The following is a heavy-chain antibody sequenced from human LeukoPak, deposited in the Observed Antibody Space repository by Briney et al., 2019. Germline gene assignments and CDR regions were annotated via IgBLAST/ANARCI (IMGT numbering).Heavy chain of an antibody. D-gene: IGHD5-12*01. J-gene: IGHJ4*02. Sequence: GGSLRLSCAASGFTFSSYAMSWVRQAPGKGLEWVSGVSGSGSSTYYADSVKGRFTISRDNSKNTLYLQMNSLRAEDTAVYYCAKDLDIVATIIGNWGQGTLVTVPS. CDR2: VSGSGSST. CDR3: AKDLDIVATIIGN. CDR1: GFTFSSYA. V-gene: IGHV3-23*01.